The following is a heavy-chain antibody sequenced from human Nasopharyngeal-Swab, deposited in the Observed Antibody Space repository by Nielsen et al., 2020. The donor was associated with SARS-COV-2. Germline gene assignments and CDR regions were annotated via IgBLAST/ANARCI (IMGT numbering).Heavy chain of an antibody. CDR1: GFSVTSHG. D-gene: IGHD3-22*01. Sequence: GESLKISCKASGFSVTSHGMHWVRQAPGKGLEWVAVILYDGTNKFYADSVKGRFTISRDNSKNTLYLQMNSLRAEDTAMYYCHLSSGYDGYINYWGQGTLVTVSS. J-gene: IGHJ4*02. CDR2: ILYDGTNK. V-gene: IGHV3-33*01. CDR3: HLSSGYDGYINY.